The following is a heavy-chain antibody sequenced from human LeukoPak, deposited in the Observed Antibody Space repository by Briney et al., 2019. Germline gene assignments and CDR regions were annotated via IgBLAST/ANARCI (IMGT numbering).Heavy chain of an antibody. D-gene: IGHD3-3*01. CDR2: ISGSGGST. Sequence: GGSLRLSCAASGFTFSSYAMSWVRQAPGKGLEWVSAISGSGGSTYYADPVKRRFNISRHNSKNTLYPQMNSLRAEDTAVYYCAKVLYVVWSGYSRFDYWGQGTLVTVSS. J-gene: IGHJ4*02. CDR1: GFTFSSYA. CDR3: AKVLYVVWSGYSRFDY. V-gene: IGHV3-23*01.